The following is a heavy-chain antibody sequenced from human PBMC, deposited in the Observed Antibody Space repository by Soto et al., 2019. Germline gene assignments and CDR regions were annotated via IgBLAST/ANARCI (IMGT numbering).Heavy chain of an antibody. D-gene: IGHD3-16*02. Sequence: QVQLVESGGGVVQPGRSLRLSCAASGFTFSSYGMHWVRQAPGKGLEWVAVISYDGSDKYYADSVKGRFTISRDNSKNTLNLQMNSLRADDTALYYCAKALGELSPESYDYWGQGTLITVSS. V-gene: IGHV3-30*18. CDR1: GFTFSSYG. CDR2: ISYDGSDK. CDR3: AKALGELSPESYDY. J-gene: IGHJ4*02.